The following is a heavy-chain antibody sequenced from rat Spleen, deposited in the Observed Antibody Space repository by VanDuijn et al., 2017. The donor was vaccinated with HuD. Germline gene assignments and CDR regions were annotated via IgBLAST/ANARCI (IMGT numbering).Heavy chain of an antibody. CDR2: INSAGST. CDR1: GYSITDNY. CDR3: ARWNNYVAY. D-gene: IGHD1-10*01. Sequence: EVQLQESGPGLVKPSQSLSLTCSVTGYSITDNYWAWIREFPGNKLEWMGYINSAGSTNYNPSLKSRISITRDTSKNQFFLQVNSVTTQDTATYYCARWNNYVAYWGQGTLVTVSS. V-gene: IGHV3-3*01. J-gene: IGHJ3*01.